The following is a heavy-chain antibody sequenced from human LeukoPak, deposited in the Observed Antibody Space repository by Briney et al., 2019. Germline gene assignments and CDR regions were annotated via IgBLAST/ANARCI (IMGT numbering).Heavy chain of an antibody. CDR1: GGSFSGYY. J-gene: IGHJ6*02. CDR2: INHSGST. Sequence: RSSETLSLTCAVYGGSFSGYYWSWIRQPPGKGLEWIGEINHSGSTNYNPSLKSRVTISVDTSKNQFSLKLSSVTAADTAVYYCARKGLYCGGDCYSYYYYYGMDVWGQGTTVTVSS. D-gene: IGHD2-21*02. V-gene: IGHV4-34*01. CDR3: ARKGLYCGGDCYSYYYYYGMDV.